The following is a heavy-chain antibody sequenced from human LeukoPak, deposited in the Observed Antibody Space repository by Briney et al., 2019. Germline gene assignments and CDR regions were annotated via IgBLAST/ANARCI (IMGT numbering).Heavy chain of an antibody. D-gene: IGHD2-2*01. Sequence: SETLSLTCAVYGGSFSGYYWSWIRQPPGKGLEWIGEINHSGSTNYNPSLKSRVTISVDTSKNQFSLKLSSVTAADTAVYHCARGGEDCSSTSCYNWFDPWGQGTLVTVSS. CDR1: GGSFSGYY. CDR3: ARGGEDCSSTSCYNWFDP. J-gene: IGHJ5*02. CDR2: INHSGST. V-gene: IGHV4-34*01.